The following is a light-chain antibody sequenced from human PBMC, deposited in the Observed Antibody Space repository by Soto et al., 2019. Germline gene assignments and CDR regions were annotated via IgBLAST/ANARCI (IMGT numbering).Light chain of an antibody. CDR1: NSNIGSNT. V-gene: IGLV1-44*01. Sequence: QSVLTQPPSASGTPGQRVTISCSGSNSNIGSNTVSWYQQLPGTAPKSLIYSDNQRPSGVPDRISGSRSGTSASLAISGLQSDDEAEYYCAAWDDSLRGRVFSGGTKVTVL. CDR2: SDN. CDR3: AAWDDSLRGRV. J-gene: IGLJ2*01.